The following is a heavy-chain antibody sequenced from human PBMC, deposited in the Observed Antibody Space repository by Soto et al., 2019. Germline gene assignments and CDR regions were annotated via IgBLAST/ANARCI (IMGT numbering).Heavy chain of an antibody. CDR2: IYYTGLS. CDR3: ARHSSHWPFLDF. D-gene: IGHD6-13*01. Sequence: PSETLSLTCTASGGSISSYYWSWIRQPPGKGLEWIGYIYYTGLSNSNPSLNSRVTMSVDTSKNQFSLKLSSVTAADTAVYYCARHSSHWPFLDFWGQGALVTVSS. CDR1: GGSISSYY. V-gene: IGHV4-59*01. J-gene: IGHJ4*02.